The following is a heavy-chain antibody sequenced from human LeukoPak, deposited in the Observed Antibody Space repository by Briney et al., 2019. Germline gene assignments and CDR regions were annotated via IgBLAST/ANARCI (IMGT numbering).Heavy chain of an antibody. CDR1: GYTFTAYL. D-gene: IGHD1-1*01. V-gene: IGHV1-2*02. CDR2: INPNSGGT. CDR3: ARDPKYNDNANTFDY. J-gene: IGHJ4*02. Sequence: ASVKVSCKASGYTFTAYLIHWVRQAPGQGLEWMGWINPNSGGTKYAQKFQGRVTMTRDTSITTAYMELSRLRYDDTAIYYCARDPKYNDNANTFDYWGQGTLVTVSS.